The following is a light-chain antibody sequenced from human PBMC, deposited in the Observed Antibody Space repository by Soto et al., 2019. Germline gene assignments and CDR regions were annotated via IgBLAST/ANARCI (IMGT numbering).Light chain of an antibody. Sequence: LTHPASVSGSPGQSITISCTGTSSDVGSYNYVSWYQQHPGKAPKLMIYEVSDRPSGISSRFSGSKSGNTASLTISGLQTEDEADYYCSSYTSSSTLFGTGTKVTVL. CDR3: SSYTSSSTL. V-gene: IGLV2-14*01. J-gene: IGLJ1*01. CDR2: EVS. CDR1: SSDVGSYNY.